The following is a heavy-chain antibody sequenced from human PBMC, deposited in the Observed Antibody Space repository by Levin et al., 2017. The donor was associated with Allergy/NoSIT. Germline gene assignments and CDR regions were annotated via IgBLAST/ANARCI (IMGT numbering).Heavy chain of an antibody. Sequence: SVKVSCKASGGTFSSYAISWVRQAPGQGLEWMGGIIPIFGTANYAQKFQGRVTITADESTSTAYMELSSLRSEDTAVYYCAREAPNVSRYCGGDCRPHYYYDYGMDVWGQGTTVTVSS. J-gene: IGHJ6*02. CDR2: IIPIFGTA. D-gene: IGHD2-21*02. CDR3: AREAPNVSRYCGGDCRPHYYYDYGMDV. CDR1: GGTFSSYA. V-gene: IGHV1-69*13.